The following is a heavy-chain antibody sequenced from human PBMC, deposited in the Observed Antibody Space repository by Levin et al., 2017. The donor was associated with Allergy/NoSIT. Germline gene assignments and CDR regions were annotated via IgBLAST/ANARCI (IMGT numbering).Heavy chain of an antibody. Sequence: GGSLRLSCAASGFTFSSYGMHWVRQAPGKGLEWVAVIWYDGSNKYYADSVKGRFTISRDNSKNTLYLQMNSLRAEDTAVYYCARNTMVRGGPPDYWGQGTLVTVSS. CDR2: IWYDGSNK. V-gene: IGHV3-33*01. J-gene: IGHJ4*02. CDR3: ARNTMVRGGPPDY. D-gene: IGHD3-10*01. CDR1: GFTFSSYG.